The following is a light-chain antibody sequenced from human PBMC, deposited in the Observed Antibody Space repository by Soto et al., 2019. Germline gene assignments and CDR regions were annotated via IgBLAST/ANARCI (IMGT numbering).Light chain of an antibody. CDR1: SSNIGGTL. V-gene: IGLV1-44*01. J-gene: IGLJ3*02. CDR2: SND. Sequence: QSVLTQPPSASGTPGQRVTISCSGSSSNIGGTLVNWYQQLPGTAPKLLIYSNDQRPSGVPGRFSGSKSGTSASLAISGLQSEDEADYYCAAWDDYLDAWVFGGGTQLTVL. CDR3: AAWDDYLDAWV.